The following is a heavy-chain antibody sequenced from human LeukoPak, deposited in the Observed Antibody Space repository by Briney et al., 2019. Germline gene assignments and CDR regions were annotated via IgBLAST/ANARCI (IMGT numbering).Heavy chain of an antibody. Sequence: ASVKVSCKASGYAFTTYYLHWVRQAPGQGLEWMGIINPSGGSTNYAQKFQGRVTMTRDTSTSTVYMELSSLKSEDTAVYYCARLNDYGDYWGQGTLDTVSS. V-gene: IGHV1-46*01. J-gene: IGHJ4*02. CDR1: GYAFTTYY. D-gene: IGHD2-8*01. CDR3: ARLNDYGDY. CDR2: INPSGGST.